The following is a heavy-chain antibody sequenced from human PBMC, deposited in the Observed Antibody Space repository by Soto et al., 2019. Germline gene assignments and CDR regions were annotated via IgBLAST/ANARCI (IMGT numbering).Heavy chain of an antibody. D-gene: IGHD3-16*01. CDR2: ISYDGSNK. Sequence: GSLRLSCAASGXIVSTNVMDWVRQAAGKGLELVALISYDGSNKYYEDSVKGRLTISRDNSKNTLYLKMNSMRAEDTAVYYCAKDRVESGLGEVDYWGQGTLGTVSS. V-gene: IGHV3-30*18. CDR3: AKDRVESGLGEVDY. CDR1: GXIVSTNV. J-gene: IGHJ4*02.